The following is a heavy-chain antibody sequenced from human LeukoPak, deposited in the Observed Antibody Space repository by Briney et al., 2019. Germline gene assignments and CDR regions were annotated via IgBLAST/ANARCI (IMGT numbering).Heavy chain of an antibody. J-gene: IGHJ4*02. CDR2: IIPIFGTA. V-gene: IGHV1-69*01. CDR1: GGTFSSHA. CDR3: ARGSSSWVFDY. Sequence: SVKVSCKASGGTFSSHAISWVRPAPGQGLEWMGGIIPIFGTANYAQKFQGRVTITADESTSTAYMELSSLRSEDTAVYYCARGSSSWVFDYWGQGTLVTVSS. D-gene: IGHD6-13*01.